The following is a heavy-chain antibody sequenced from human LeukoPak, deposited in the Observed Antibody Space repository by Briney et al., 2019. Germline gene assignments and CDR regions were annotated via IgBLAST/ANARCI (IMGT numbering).Heavy chain of an antibody. CDR3: AADDQQLLM. D-gene: IGHD2-2*01. CDR2: INPNSGGT. Sequence: ASVKVSCKASGYTFTGYYMHWVRQAPGQGLEWMGWINPNSGGTNYAQKFQDRVTITRDMSTGTAFMELSSLISEDTAVYYCAADDQQLLMWGQGTLVTVSS. CDR1: GYTFTGYY. J-gene: IGHJ4*02. V-gene: IGHV1-2*02.